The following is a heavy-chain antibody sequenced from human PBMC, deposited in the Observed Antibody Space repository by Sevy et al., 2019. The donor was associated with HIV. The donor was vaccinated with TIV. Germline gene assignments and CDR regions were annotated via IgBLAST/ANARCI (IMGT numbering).Heavy chain of an antibody. CDR1: GFTVSSNY. CDR3: ARESGKPYYYGMDV. Sequence: GGSLRLSCAASGFTVSSNYMSWVRQAPGKGLEWVSVIYSGGSTYYADSVKGRFTISRDNSKNTLYLQMNSLRAEDTAVYHCARESGKPYYYGMDVWGQGTTVTVSS. J-gene: IGHJ6*02. CDR2: IYSGGST. V-gene: IGHV3-53*01. D-gene: IGHD1-26*01.